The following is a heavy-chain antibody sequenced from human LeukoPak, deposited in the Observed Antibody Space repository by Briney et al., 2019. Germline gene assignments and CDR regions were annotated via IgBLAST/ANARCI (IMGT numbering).Heavy chain of an antibody. D-gene: IGHD1-7*01. Sequence: GGSLRLSCAASGFTFSSYEMNWVRQAPGKGLEWVSSISSRSSYIFYADSVKGRFTISRDNAENSLFLQMNSLRAEDTAVYYCTREFGNYRLDYWGQGTLVTVSS. CDR3: TREFGNYRLDY. CDR2: ISSRSSYI. V-gene: IGHV3-21*01. J-gene: IGHJ4*02. CDR1: GFTFSSYE.